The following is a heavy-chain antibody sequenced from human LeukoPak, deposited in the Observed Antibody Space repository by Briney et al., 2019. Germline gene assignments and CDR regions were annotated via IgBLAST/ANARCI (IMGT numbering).Heavy chain of an antibody. CDR1: GGSISSYY. V-gene: IGHV4-59*01. CDR2: IYYSGST. Sequence: PSETLSLTCTVSGGSISSYYWSWIRQPPGKGLEWIGYIYYSGSTNYNPSLKSRVTISVDTSKNQFSLKLSSVTAADTAVYYCVRGRYYDFWSGYPKKFDPWGQGTLVTVSS. CDR3: VRGRYYDFWSGYPKKFDP. J-gene: IGHJ5*02. D-gene: IGHD3-3*01.